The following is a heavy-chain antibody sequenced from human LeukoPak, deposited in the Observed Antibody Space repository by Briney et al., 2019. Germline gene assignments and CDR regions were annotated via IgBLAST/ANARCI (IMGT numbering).Heavy chain of an antibody. CDR3: AKGSSGSRPYYFDY. CDR2: ITDSGGST. V-gene: IGHV3-23*01. D-gene: IGHD3-22*01. CDR1: GFTFSSYA. Sequence: GGSLRLSCAASGFTFSSYAMSWVRQAPGEGLEWVSAITDSGGSTYYSDSVKGRFTISRDNSKNTLYLQMNTLRAKDTAIYYCAKGSSGSRPYYFDYWGQGTLVTVSS. J-gene: IGHJ4*02.